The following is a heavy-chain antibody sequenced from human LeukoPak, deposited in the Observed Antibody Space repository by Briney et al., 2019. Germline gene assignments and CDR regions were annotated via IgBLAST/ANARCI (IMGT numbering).Heavy chain of an antibody. CDR2: IRYDGSNK. CDR3: AKMGRYDSGSYPPFDY. D-gene: IGHD3-10*01. V-gene: IGHV3-30*02. J-gene: IGHJ4*02. Sequence: GGSLRLSCAASGFTFSSYGMHWVRQAPGKGLEWVAFIRYDGSNKYQTDSVKGRFTISRDNSKNTLYLQMNSLRPEDTAVYYCAKMGRYDSGSYPPFDYWGQGTLVTVSS. CDR1: GFTFSSYG.